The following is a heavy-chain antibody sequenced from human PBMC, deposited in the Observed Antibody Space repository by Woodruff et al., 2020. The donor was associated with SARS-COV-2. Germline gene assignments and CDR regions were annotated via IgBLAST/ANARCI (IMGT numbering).Heavy chain of an antibody. D-gene: IGHD1-7*01. V-gene: IGHV3-30*18. J-gene: IGHJ3*02. CDR3: ANLPWNYDAFDI. Sequence: GLEWVAVISYDGSNKYYADSVKGRFTISRDNSKNTLYLQMNSLRAEDTAVYYCANLPWNYDAFDIWGQ. CDR2: ISYDGSNK.